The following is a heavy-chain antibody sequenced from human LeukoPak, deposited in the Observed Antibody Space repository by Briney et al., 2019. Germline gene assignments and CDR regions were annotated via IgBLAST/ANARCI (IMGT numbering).Heavy chain of an antibody. V-gene: IGHV3-21*01. CDR3: ASRRDYDFWSGYY. D-gene: IGHD3-3*01. CDR1: GFTFSSYS. Sequence: GGSLRLSCAASGFTFSSYSMNWVRQAPGKGLEWVSSISSSSSYIYYADSVKGQFTISRDNAKNSLYLQMNSLRAEDTAVYYCASRRDYDFWSGYYWGQGTLVTVSS. CDR2: ISSSSSYI. J-gene: IGHJ4*02.